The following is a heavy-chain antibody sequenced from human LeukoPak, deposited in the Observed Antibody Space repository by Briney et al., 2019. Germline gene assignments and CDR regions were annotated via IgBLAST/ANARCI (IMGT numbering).Heavy chain of an antibody. V-gene: IGHV4-31*03. CDR3: ARDLSFSTVTTKVHWYFDL. CDR1: GGSISSGGYY. Sequence: PSETLSLTCTVSGGSISSGGYYWSWIRQHPGKGLEWIGYIYYSGSTYYNPSLKSRVTISVDTSKNQFSLKLSSVTAADTAVYYCARDLSFSTVTTKVHWYFDLWGRGTLVTVSS. J-gene: IGHJ2*01. CDR2: IYYSGST. D-gene: IGHD4-17*01.